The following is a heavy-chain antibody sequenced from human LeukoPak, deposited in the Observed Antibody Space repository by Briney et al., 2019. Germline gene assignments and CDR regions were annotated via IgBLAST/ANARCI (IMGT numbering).Heavy chain of an antibody. V-gene: IGHV3-66*02. CDR3: ARAFWVHYYGSGSYFADY. D-gene: IGHD3-10*01. CDR1: GFTFSDYY. Sequence: GGSLRLSCAASGFTFSDYYMSWVRQAPGKGLEWVSVIYSGGSTYYADSVKGRFTISRDNSKNTLYLQMNSLRAEDTAVYYCARAFWVHYYGSGSYFADYWGQGTLVTVSS. J-gene: IGHJ4*02. CDR2: IYSGGST.